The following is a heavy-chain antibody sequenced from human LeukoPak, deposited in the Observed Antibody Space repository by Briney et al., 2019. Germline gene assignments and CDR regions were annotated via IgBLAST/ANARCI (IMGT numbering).Heavy chain of an antibody. CDR1: GYSISSGYY. CDR3: ARGQGGSYYAPIPFDY. V-gene: IGHV4-61*01. J-gene: IGHJ4*02. Sequence: PSETLSLTCAVSGYSISSGYYWSWIRQPPGKGLEWIGYIYYSGSTNYNPSLKSRVTISVDTSKNQFSLKLSSVTAADTAVYYCARGQGGSYYAPIPFDYWGQGTLVTVSS. CDR2: IYYSGST. D-gene: IGHD1-26*01.